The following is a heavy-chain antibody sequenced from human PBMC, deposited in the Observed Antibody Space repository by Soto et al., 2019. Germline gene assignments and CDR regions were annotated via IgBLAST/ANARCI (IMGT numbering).Heavy chain of an antibody. V-gene: IGHV4-30-4*02. D-gene: IGHD2-15*01. CDR3: ARERGGDGGSPLAFDY. CDR1: GGSISSGDYY. CDR2: IYYSGST. J-gene: IGHJ4*02. Sequence: SDTLSLTCTVSGGSISSGDYYWSWIRQPPGKGLEWIGYIYYSGSTYYNPSLKSRVTISVDTSKNQFSLKLSSVTAADTAVYYCARERGGDGGSPLAFDYWGQGTLVTVSS.